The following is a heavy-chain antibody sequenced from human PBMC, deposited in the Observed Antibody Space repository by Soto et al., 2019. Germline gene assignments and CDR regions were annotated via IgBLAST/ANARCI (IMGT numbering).Heavy chain of an antibody. CDR2: ISGSGGST. V-gene: IGHV3-23*01. CDR3: AKRTVGWYFDL. CDR1: GFTFSSYA. J-gene: IGHJ2*01. D-gene: IGHD4-17*01. Sequence: EVQLLESGGSVVQPGGSLRLSGAASGFTFSSYAMNWVRQAPGKGLEWVSVISGSGGSTYYADAVKGRFTISRDNSKNTLYLQMYSLRAEDTAVYYCAKRTVGWYFDLWGRGTLVTVSS.